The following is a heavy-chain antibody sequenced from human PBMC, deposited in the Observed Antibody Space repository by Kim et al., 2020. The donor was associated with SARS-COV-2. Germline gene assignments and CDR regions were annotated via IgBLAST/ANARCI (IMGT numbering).Heavy chain of an antibody. CDR2: ISSSSSTI. D-gene: IGHD2-21*02. Sequence: GGSLRLSCAASGFTFSSYSMNWVRQAPGKGLEWVSYISSSSSTIYYADSVKGRFTISRDNAKNSLYLQMNSLRDEDTAVYYCARERWDGGNSDWLDPWGQGTLVTVSS. CDR1: GFTFSSYS. V-gene: IGHV3-48*02. CDR3: ARERWDGGNSDWLDP. J-gene: IGHJ5*02.